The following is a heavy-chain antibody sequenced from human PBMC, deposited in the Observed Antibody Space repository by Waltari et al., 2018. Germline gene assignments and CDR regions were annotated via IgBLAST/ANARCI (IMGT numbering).Heavy chain of an antibody. J-gene: IGHJ4*02. D-gene: IGHD3-10*01. CDR2: ISSSSSYI. V-gene: IGHV3-21*01. Sequence: EVQLVESGGGLVKPGGSLRLSCAAPGFTFSSYSMNWGRQAPGKGLEWVSSISSSSSYIYYADSVKGRFTISRDNAKNSLYLQMNSLRAEDTAVYYCARDSLWFGEFADYWGQGTLVTVSS. CDR3: ARDSLWFGEFADY. CDR1: GFTFSSYS.